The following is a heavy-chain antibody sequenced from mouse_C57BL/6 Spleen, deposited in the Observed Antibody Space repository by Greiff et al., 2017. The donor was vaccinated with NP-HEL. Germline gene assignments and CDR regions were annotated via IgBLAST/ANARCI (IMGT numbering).Heavy chain of an antibody. CDR2: ISYDGSN. CDR3: AILYDYSDY. CDR1: GYSITSGYY. D-gene: IGHD2-3*01. Sequence: ESGPGLVKPSQSLSLTCSVTGYSITSGYYWNWIRQFPGNKLEWMGYISYDGSNNYNPSLKNRISITRDTSKNQFFLKLNSVTTEDTATYYCAILYDYSDYWGQGTTLTVSS. J-gene: IGHJ2*01. V-gene: IGHV3-6*01.